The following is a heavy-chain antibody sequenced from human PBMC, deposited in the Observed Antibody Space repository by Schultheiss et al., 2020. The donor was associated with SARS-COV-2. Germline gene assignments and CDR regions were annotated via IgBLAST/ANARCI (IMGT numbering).Heavy chain of an antibody. CDR3: ASRGTIFGVVTHNWFDP. Sequence: SETLSLTCAVYGGSFSGYYWSWIRQPPGKGLEWIGEINHSGSTNYNPSLKSRVTISVDTSKNQFSLKLSSVTAADTAVYYCASRGTIFGVVTHNWFDPWGQGTLVTVS. V-gene: IGHV4-34*01. CDR2: INHSGST. CDR1: GGSFSGYY. D-gene: IGHD3-3*01. J-gene: IGHJ5*02.